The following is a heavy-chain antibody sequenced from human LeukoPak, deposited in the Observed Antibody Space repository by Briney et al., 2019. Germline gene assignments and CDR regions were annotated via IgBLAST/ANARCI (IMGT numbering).Heavy chain of an antibody. V-gene: IGHV3-53*01. CDR1: GFTFSSYA. J-gene: IGHJ5*02. CDR2: IYSGAST. D-gene: IGHD3-10*01. CDR3: ARAATLNYGSGSYLGFDP. Sequence: GGSLRLSCPASGFTFSSYAMSWVRQAPGKGLEWVSIIYSGASTYYADSVKGRFTISRDNSKNTLYLQMNSLRAEDTAVYYCARAATLNYGSGSYLGFDPWGQGTLVTVSS.